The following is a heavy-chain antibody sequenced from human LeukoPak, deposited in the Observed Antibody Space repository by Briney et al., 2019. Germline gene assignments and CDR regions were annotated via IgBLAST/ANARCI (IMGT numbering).Heavy chain of an antibody. J-gene: IGHJ4*02. Sequence: KPSETLSLTCTVSGGSISSYYWSWIRQPPGKRLEWIGYIYYSGSTNYNPSLKSRVTISVDTSKNQFSLKVSSVTAADTAVYYCARGVYIAAAQYGYWGQGTLVTVSS. CDR1: GGSISSYY. CDR3: ARGVYIAAAQYGY. V-gene: IGHV4-59*01. CDR2: IYYSGST. D-gene: IGHD6-13*01.